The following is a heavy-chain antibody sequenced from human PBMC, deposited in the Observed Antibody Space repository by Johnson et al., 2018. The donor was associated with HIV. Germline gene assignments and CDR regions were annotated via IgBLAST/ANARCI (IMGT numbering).Heavy chain of an antibody. CDR2: IYSGGST. Sequence: VQLVESGGGVVQPGRSLRLSCSASGFTVSSNYMSWVRQAPGKGLEWVSVIYSGGSTYYADPVKGRFTISRDNSKNTLYLQMNSLRAEDTAVYYCARGTATDDAFDIWGQGTMVTVSS. J-gene: IGHJ3*02. CDR3: ARGTATDDAFDI. V-gene: IGHV3-66*02. CDR1: GFTVSSNY. D-gene: IGHD1-1*01.